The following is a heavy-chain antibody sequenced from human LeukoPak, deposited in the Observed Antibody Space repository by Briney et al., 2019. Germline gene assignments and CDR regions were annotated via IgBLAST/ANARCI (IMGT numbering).Heavy chain of an antibody. D-gene: IGHD1-14*01. CDR1: GYTFTHHG. Sequence: GASVKVSCKASGYTFTHHGISWVRQAPGQGLEWMGWISCYNGDTIYAQNVQGRVTMTTDASTRTVYIEVRYLGSDDTAMYYCARGGIIGVWRNPSSYYGMDVWGQGTTVTVSS. V-gene: IGHV1-18*01. J-gene: IGHJ6*02. CDR3: ARGGIIGVWRNPSSYYGMDV. CDR2: ISCYNGDT.